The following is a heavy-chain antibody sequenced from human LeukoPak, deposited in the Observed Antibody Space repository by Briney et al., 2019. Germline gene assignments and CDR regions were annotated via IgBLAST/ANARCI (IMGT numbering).Heavy chain of an antibody. V-gene: IGHV3-33*01. D-gene: IGHD1-26*01. CDR3: ASELVGSNRDY. J-gene: IGHJ4*02. Sequence: GGSLRLSCAASGFTFSSYGMHWVRQAPGKGLEWVAVIWYDGSNKYYADSAKGRFTISRDNAKNSLYLQMDSLRAEDTAVYYCASELVGSNRDYWGQGTLVTVSS. CDR2: IWYDGSNK. CDR1: GFTFSSYG.